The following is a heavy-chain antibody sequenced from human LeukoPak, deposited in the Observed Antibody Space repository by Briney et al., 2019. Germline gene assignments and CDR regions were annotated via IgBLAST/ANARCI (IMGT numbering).Heavy chain of an antibody. D-gene: IGHD2-2*01. CDR2: IGGSGGST. V-gene: IGHV3-23*01. Sequence: GGSLRLSCAASGFTFSSYAMSWVRQAPGKGLEWVSVIGGSGGSTYYADSVKGRFTISRDNSKNTLYLQMNSLRAEDTAVYYCAKDLLGYCSSTSCPYYFDYWGQGTLVTVSS. J-gene: IGHJ4*02. CDR1: GFTFSSYA. CDR3: AKDLLGYCSSTSCPYYFDY.